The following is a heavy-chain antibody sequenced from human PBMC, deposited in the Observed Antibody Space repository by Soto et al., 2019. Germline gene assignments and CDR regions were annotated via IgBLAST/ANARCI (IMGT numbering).Heavy chain of an antibody. V-gene: IGHV3-33*06. CDR3: AKDAPRGDYLFVDY. D-gene: IGHD4-17*01. CDR2: IWYDGSNK. CDR1: GFTFSSYG. J-gene: IGHJ4*02. Sequence: SCAASGFTFSSYGMHWVRQAPGKGLEWVAVIWYDGSNKYYADSVKGRFTISRDNSKNTLYLQMNSLRAEDTAVYYCAKDAPRGDYLFVDYWGQGTLVTVSS.